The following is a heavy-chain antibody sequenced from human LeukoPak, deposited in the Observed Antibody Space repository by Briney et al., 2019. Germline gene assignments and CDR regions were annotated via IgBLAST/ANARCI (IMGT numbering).Heavy chain of an antibody. CDR1: GYTFTGYY. Sequence: GASVKVSCKASGYTFTGYYMHWVRQAPGQGLEWMGRIIPILGIANYAQKFQGRVTITADKSTSTAYMELSSLRSEDTAVYYCVREGKRDAFDIWGQGTMVTVSS. CDR2: IIPILGIA. CDR3: VREGKRDAFDI. V-gene: IGHV1-69*04. J-gene: IGHJ3*02. D-gene: IGHD3-10*01.